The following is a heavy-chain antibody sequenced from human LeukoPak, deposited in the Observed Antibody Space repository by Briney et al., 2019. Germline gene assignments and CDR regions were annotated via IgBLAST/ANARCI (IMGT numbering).Heavy chain of an antibody. Sequence: SETLSLTCTVSGGSNSSSSYYWRWIRQPPGKGLEWIGSIYYSGSTYYNPSLKSRVTISVDTSKNQFSLKLSSVTAADTAVYYCARSVEGYCSGTSCYYYYYYMDVWGKGTTVTVSS. D-gene: IGHD2-15*01. J-gene: IGHJ6*03. CDR1: GGSNSSSSYY. CDR2: IYYSGST. CDR3: ARSVEGYCSGTSCYYYYYYMDV. V-gene: IGHV4-39*07.